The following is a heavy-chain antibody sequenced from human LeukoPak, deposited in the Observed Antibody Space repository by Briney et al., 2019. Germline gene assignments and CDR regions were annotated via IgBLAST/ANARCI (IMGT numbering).Heavy chain of an antibody. J-gene: IGHJ4*02. CDR2: IYNSGST. CDR1: GDSISSDSYY. D-gene: IGHD6-19*01. CDR3: ATGVTYKSGWYGFDY. Sequence: SETLSLTCTVSGDSISSDSYYWNWIRRPAGKGLEWIGRIYNSGSTKYNPSLRSRVTISVDTSKNQFSLKLTSVTAADTAVYYCATGVTYKSGWYGFDYWGQGTLVTVSS. V-gene: IGHV4-61*02.